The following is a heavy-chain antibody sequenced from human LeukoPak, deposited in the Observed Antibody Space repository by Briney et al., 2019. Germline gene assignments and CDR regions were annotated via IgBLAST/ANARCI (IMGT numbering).Heavy chain of an antibody. CDR3: ARGRRNYYDSSGYLRP. CDR2: INPTSGGT. J-gene: IGHJ5*02. Sequence: ASVKVSCKASGYTFTGYYMYWVRQAPGQGLEWMGWINPTSGGTKYAQKFQGRVTMTRDTSISTAYMELSRLRSDDTAVYYCARGRRNYYDSSGYLRPWSQGTLVTVSS. CDR1: GYTFTGYY. V-gene: IGHV1-2*02. D-gene: IGHD3-22*01.